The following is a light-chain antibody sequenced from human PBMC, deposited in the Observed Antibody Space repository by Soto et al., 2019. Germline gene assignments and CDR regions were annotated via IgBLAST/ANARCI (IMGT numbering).Light chain of an antibody. J-gene: IGLJ2*01. V-gene: IGLV3-25*03. Sequence: SYALTQAPSVSVSPGQTARITCSGDALPKQYTYWYQQRPGQAPVLVMYKDSERPSGIPERFSGSSSGTTVTLTISGVQAEDEADYYCQSADSSGTVVFGGGTKLTVL. CDR1: ALPKQY. CDR2: KDS. CDR3: QSADSSGTVV.